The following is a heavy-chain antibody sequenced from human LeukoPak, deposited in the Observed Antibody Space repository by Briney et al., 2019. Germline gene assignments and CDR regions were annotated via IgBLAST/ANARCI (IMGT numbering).Heavy chain of an antibody. J-gene: IGHJ4*02. V-gene: IGHV4-34*01. CDR2: INHSGST. CDR3: AREKFGELLYY. Sequence: PSETLSLTCAVYGGAFSGYYWSWIRQPPGKGLEWIGEINHSGSTNYNPSLKSRVTISVDTSKNQFSLKLSSVTDADTAVYYCAREKFGELLYYWGQGTLVTVSS. CDR1: GGAFSGYY. D-gene: IGHD3-10*01.